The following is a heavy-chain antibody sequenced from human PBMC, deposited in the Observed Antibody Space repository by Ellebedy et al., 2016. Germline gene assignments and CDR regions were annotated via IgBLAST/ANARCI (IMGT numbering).Heavy chain of an antibody. CDR2: IRYSGST. CDR3: ARDGGNFEVDY. D-gene: IGHD4-23*01. Sequence: SETLSLTCSVSGVSISGHWWSWIRQPPGKGLEWIGSIRYSGSTYYIPSLKSRLTISLDTSKNQYSLKLNSVTAADTAVYYCARDGGNFEVDYWGRGTLVTVSS. CDR1: GVSISGHW. V-gene: IGHV4-59*05. J-gene: IGHJ4*02.